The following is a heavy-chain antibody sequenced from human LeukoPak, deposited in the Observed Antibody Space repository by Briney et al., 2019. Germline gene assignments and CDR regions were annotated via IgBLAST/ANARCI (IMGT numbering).Heavy chain of an antibody. V-gene: IGHV4-30-4*08. J-gene: IGHJ4*02. CDR1: GGSISRRSYY. CDR3: ARAGYSRGVGATTLDY. D-gene: IGHD1-26*01. Sequence: PSETLSLTCTVSGGSISRRSYYWGWIRQPPGKGLEWIGYIYYSGSTYYNPSLKSRVTISVDTSKNQFSLKLSSVTAADTAVYYCARAGYSRGVGATTLDYWGQGTLVTVSS. CDR2: IYYSGST.